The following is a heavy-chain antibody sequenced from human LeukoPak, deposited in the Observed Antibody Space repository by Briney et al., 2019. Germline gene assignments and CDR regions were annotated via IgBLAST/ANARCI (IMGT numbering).Heavy chain of an antibody. Sequence: SGGSLRLSCAASGFTFSSYAMSWVRQAPGKGLEWVAVISYDGSNKYYADSVKGRFTISRDNSKNTLYLQMNSLRAEDTAVYYCAKLARIQPEVFEHMILGMDVWGQGTTVTVSS. CDR2: ISYDGSNK. D-gene: IGHD5-18*01. CDR3: AKLARIQPEVFEHMILGMDV. V-gene: IGHV3-30*18. J-gene: IGHJ6*02. CDR1: GFTFSSYA.